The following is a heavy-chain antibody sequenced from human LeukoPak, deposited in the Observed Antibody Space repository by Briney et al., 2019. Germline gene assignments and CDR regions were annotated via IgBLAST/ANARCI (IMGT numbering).Heavy chain of an antibody. D-gene: IGHD2/OR15-2a*01. CDR2: IRSDGSDT. V-gene: IGHV3-74*01. Sequence: GGSLRLSCAASGFTFSSYSMNWVRQAPGEGLVWVSRIRSDGSDTRYAESVKGRFTISRDNAKNTLYLQMNSLRAEDTAVYYCARDWFHAIDYWGQGTLVTVSS. CDR1: GFTFSSYS. J-gene: IGHJ4*02. CDR3: ARDWFHAIDY.